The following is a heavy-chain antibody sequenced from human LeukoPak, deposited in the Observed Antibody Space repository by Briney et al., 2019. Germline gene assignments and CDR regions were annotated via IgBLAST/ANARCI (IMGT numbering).Heavy chain of an antibody. D-gene: IGHD6-13*01. Sequence: SETLSLTCTVSGGSISSSSYYWGWIRQPPGKGLEWIGSIYYSGRTYYNPSLKSRVTISVDTSKNQFSLKLSSVTAADTAVYYCARARRIAAAGRLGFVYWGQGTLVTVSS. CDR2: IYYSGRT. CDR3: ARARRIAAAGRLGFVY. V-gene: IGHV4-39*01. J-gene: IGHJ4*02. CDR1: GGSISSSSYY.